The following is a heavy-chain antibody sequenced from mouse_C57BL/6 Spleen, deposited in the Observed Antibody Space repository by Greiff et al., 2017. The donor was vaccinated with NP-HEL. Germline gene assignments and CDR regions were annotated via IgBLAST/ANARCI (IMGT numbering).Heavy chain of an antibody. Sequence: VKLVESDAELVKPGASVKISCKVSGYTFTDHTIHWMKQRPEQGLEWIGYIYPRDGSTKYNEKFKGKATLTADKSSSTAYMQLNSLTSEDSAVYFCAREIYDGYYFAYWGQGTLVTVSA. CDR2: IYPRDGST. J-gene: IGHJ3*01. CDR3: AREIYDGYYFAY. V-gene: IGHV1-78*01. D-gene: IGHD2-3*01. CDR1: GYTFTDHT.